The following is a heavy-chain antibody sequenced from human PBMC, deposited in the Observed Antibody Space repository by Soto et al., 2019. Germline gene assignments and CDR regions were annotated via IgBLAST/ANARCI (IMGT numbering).Heavy chain of an antibody. J-gene: IGHJ4*02. V-gene: IGHV3-53*01. CDR3: ARVGVVGAPFSYYFDY. CDR2: IYSGGST. Sequence: GGSLRLSCAASGFTVSSNYMSWVRQAPGKGLEWVSVIYSGGSTYYADSVKGRFTISRDNSKNTLYLQMNSLRAEDTAVYYCARVGVVGAPFSYYFDYWGQGTLVTVSS. CDR1: GFTVSSNY. D-gene: IGHD1-26*01.